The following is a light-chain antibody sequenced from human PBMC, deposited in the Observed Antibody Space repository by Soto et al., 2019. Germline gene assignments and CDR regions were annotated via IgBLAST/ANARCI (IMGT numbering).Light chain of an antibody. J-gene: IGLJ2*01. CDR2: EVS. CDR3: SSYSGGNTLVL. CDR1: GSDIAIYNF. Sequence: QSALTQPASVSGSPGQSIAISCTGTGSDIAIYNFVSWYQQYPGQAPKLLIFEVSHRPSGVSNRFSGFKSGTTASLTISGLQAEDEADYYCSSYSGGNTLVLFGGGTKLTVL. V-gene: IGLV2-14*03.